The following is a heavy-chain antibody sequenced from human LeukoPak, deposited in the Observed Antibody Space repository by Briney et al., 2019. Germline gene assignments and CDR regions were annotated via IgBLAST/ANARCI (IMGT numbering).Heavy chain of an antibody. D-gene: IGHD3-22*01. J-gene: IGHJ3*02. Sequence: SETLSLTCAVYGGSFSGYYWSWIRQPPGKGLEWIGEINHSGSTNYNPSLKSRVTISVDTSKNQFSLKLSSVTAADTAVYYCARAPLDYYYDSSGFVKGDVFDIWDQGTMVTVSS. CDR2: INHSGST. V-gene: IGHV4-34*01. CDR3: ARAPLDYYYDSSGFVKGDVFDI. CDR1: GGSFSGYY.